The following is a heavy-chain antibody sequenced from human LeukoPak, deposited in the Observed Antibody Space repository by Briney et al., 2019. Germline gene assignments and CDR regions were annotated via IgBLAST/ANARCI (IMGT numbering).Heavy chain of an antibody. V-gene: IGHV1-2*02. CDR1: GYTFTSYD. J-gene: IGHJ4*02. Sequence: ASVKVSCKASGYTFTSYDINWVRQATGQGLEWMGWINPNSGGTNYAQKFQGRVTMTRDTSISTAYMELSRLRSDDTAVYYCARDQYCSGGSCPNYFDYWGQGTLVTVSS. CDR2: INPNSGGT. CDR3: ARDQYCSGGSCPNYFDY. D-gene: IGHD2-15*01.